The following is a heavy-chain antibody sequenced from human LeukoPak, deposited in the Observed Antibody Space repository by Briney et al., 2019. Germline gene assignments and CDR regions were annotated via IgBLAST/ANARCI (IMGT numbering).Heavy chain of an antibody. V-gene: IGHV3-23*01. J-gene: IGHJ4*02. CDR2: ISGSGGST. Sequence: ETLSLTCAVYGGSFSGYYWSWIRQAPGKGLEWVSAISGSGGSTYYADSVKGRFTISRDNSKNTLYLQMNSLRAEDTAVYYCAKVAVKGGYDFWSGYYEYFDYWGQGTLVTVSS. CDR3: AKVAVKGGYDFWSGYYEYFDY. D-gene: IGHD3-3*01. CDR1: GGSFSGYY.